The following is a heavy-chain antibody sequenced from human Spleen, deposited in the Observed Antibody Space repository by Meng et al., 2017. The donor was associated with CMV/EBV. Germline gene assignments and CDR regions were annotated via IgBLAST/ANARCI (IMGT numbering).Heavy chain of an antibody. CDR3: ARGRVGRARYYFDY. D-gene: IGHD3-10*01. V-gene: IGHV4-34*01. CDR2: INHSGST. J-gene: IGHJ4*02. Sequence: VQLKQWGAGLLKPSETLALTCAVYGGSFSGYYWSWIRQPPGKGLEWIGEINHSGSTNYNPSLKSRVTISVDTSKNQFSLKLSSVTAADTAVYYCARGRVGRARYYFDYWGQGTLVTVSS. CDR1: GGSFSGYY.